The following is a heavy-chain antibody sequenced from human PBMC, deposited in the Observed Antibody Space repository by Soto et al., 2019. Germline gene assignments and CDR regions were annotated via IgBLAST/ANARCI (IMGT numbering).Heavy chain of an antibody. CDR3: ARVTGRYYYGMDV. CDR1: GGSFSGYY. CDR2: INHSGST. Sequence: QVQLQQWGAGLLKPSETLSLTCAVYGGSFSGYYWSWIRQPPGKGLEWIGEINHSGSTNYNPSLKRRVTISVDTPKTHLSLTLSSVSAAGTAVYYCARVTGRYYYGMDVWGQGTTGTVSS. V-gene: IGHV4-34*01. J-gene: IGHJ6*02.